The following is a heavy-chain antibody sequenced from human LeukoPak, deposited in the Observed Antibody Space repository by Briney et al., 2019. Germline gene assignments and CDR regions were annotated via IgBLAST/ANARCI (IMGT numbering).Heavy chain of an antibody. D-gene: IGHD7-27*01. Sequence: GGSLRLSCAASGFSVSTDHMSWVRQAPGKGLEWVSVIYSDGSRYYADTVKGRCTISRDNSKNTVDLLVNSPRAEDTAMYYCARDNWGPDYWGQGILVTVSS. CDR3: ARDNWGPDY. J-gene: IGHJ4*02. CDR2: IYSDGSR. CDR1: GFSVSTDH. V-gene: IGHV3-53*01.